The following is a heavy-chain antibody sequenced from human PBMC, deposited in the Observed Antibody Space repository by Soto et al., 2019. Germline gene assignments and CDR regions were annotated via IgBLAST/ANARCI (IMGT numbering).Heavy chain of an antibody. V-gene: IGHV3-33*01. CDR2: VWYDGGNK. J-gene: IGHJ6*02. Sequence: QVQLVESGGGVVQPGRSLRLSCAASGFTFSSYGMHWVRQAPGKGLEWVALVWYDGGNKYYADSVKGRFTISRDNSKNTLYLQMNSLRDEDTAVYYCVRAAAYSGNDYVYYYGMDVWGQGTTVTVSS. CDR3: VRAAAYSGNDYVYYYGMDV. D-gene: IGHD5-12*01. CDR1: GFTFSSYG.